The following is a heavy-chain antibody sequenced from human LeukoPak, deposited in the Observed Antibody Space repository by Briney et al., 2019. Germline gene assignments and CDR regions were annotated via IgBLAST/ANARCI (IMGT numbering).Heavy chain of an antibody. CDR3: ARGKNIVLMVQTPIVFDY. Sequence: SETLSLTCTVSGYSISSGYHWGWIRQPPGKGLEWIGSIYHSGSTYYNPSLKSRVTISVDTSKNQFSLKLSSVTAADTAVYYCARGKNIVLMVQTPIVFDYWGQGTLVTVSS. J-gene: IGHJ4*02. V-gene: IGHV4-38-2*02. CDR2: IYHSGST. CDR1: GYSISSGYH. D-gene: IGHD2-8*01.